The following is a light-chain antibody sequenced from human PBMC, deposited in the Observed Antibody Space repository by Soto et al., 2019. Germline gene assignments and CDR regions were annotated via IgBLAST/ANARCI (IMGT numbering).Light chain of an antibody. CDR1: QSISNN. CDR3: QQRSNWPPYT. Sequence: EIVMTQSPATLSVSPGERATPSCRASQSISNNLAWYQQKPGQAPRLLIYGASTRATGIPARFSGSGSGTDFTLTISSLEPEDFAVYYCQQRSNWPPYTFGQGTRLEIK. V-gene: IGKV3-15*01. J-gene: IGKJ5*01. CDR2: GAS.